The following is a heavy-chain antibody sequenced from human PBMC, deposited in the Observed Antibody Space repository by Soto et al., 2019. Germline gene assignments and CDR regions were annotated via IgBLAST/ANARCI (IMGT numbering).Heavy chain of an antibody. CDR2: FYYTGST. D-gene: IGHD2-21*01. Sequence: QVQLQESGPGLVKPSQTLSLTCTVSGGSISSGGYYWTWIRQHPGKGLEWIGYFYYTGSTYYNPSLKSRVTITVDTANNQFSLKLRSVTAADTAMYYCARRMVNHFDPWGQGTLVTVSS. J-gene: IGHJ5*02. CDR1: GGSISSGGYY. V-gene: IGHV4-31*03. CDR3: ARRMVNHFDP.